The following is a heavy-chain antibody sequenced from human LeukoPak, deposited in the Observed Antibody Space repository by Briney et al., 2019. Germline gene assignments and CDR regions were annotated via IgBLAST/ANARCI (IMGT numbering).Heavy chain of an antibody. CDR1: GITFSSYG. J-gene: IGHJ6*03. D-gene: IGHD3-10*01. CDR2: ISSSGSTI. Sequence: GGSLRLSCAASGITFSSYGMNRVRQAPGKGLEWVSYISSSGSTIYYADSVKGRFTISRDNAKNSLYLQMNSLRAEDTAVYYCARGPYASGSYGRRGWVHYMDVWGKGTTVTISS. CDR3: ARGPYASGSYGRRGWVHYMDV. V-gene: IGHV3-48*03.